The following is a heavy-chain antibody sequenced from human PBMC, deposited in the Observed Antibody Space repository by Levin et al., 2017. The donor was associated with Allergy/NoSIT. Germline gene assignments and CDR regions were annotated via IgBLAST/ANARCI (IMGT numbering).Heavy chain of an antibody. CDR2: INSDGSIT. Sequence: PGGSLRLSCAASGFTFSSYWMHWVRQAPGKGLVWVSRINSDGSITSYADSVKGRFTTSRDNAKNTLYLQMNSLRAEDTAVYYCARDAVYGSGSGDYWGQGTLVTVSS. D-gene: IGHD3-10*01. J-gene: IGHJ4*02. CDR1: GFTFSSYW. V-gene: IGHV3-74*01. CDR3: ARDAVYGSGSGDY.